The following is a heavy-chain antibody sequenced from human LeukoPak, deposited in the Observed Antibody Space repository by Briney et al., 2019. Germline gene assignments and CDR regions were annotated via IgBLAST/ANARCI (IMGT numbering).Heavy chain of an antibody. D-gene: IGHD6-19*01. CDR3: ARHEHSRVWSTFTY. J-gene: IGHJ4*02. V-gene: IGHV4-39*01. CDR1: GGSISSRSYY. Sequence: SSETLSLTCTVSGGSISSRSYYWRWIRHPPGKGLEWRGSIYYSGSTYYNPSLKSRVTISVDTSKNQLPLKLSSVPAADTAGSYCARHEHSRVWSTFTYRGQGNLVTVSS. CDR2: IYYSGST.